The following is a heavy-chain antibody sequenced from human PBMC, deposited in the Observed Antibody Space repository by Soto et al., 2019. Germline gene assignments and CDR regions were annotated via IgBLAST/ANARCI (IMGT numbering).Heavy chain of an antibody. D-gene: IGHD2-2*01. CDR2: IWYDETKE. CDR3: TRGPPSGYFSSTCDYGMDV. Sequence: GGSLRLSCAASGFSFSTYGMHWVRQAPGVGLEWVALIWYDETKEYYADSVKGRFTIFRDNSRNTLYLQMNSLTAEDTAVYYCTRGPPSGYFSSTCDYGMDVWGQGTTVTVSS. V-gene: IGHV3-33*01. CDR1: GFSFSTYG. J-gene: IGHJ6*02.